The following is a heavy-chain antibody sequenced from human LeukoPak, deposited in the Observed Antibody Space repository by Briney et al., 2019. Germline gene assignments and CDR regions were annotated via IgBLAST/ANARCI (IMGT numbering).Heavy chain of an antibody. J-gene: IGHJ4*02. V-gene: IGHV5-51*01. CDR1: GYSFTNYW. CDR3: ARAGQYYDILTGYINCDY. CDR2: IYPGDSDT. Sequence: GESLKISCKGSGYSFTNYWIGWVRQMPGKGLAWMGIIYPGDSDTRYSPSFQGQVTISADKSISTAYLQWSSLKASDTAMYYCARAGQYYDILTGYINCDYWGQGTLVTVSS. D-gene: IGHD3-9*01.